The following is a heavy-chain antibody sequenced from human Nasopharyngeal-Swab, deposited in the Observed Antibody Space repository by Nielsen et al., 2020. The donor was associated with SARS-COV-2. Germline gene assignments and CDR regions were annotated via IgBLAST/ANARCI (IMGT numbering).Heavy chain of an antibody. J-gene: IGHJ6*04. D-gene: IGHD6-19*01. CDR1: GGSISSYY. Sequence: SETLSLTCTVSGGSISSYYWSWIRQPPGKGLEWIGYTYYSGSTNYNPSLKSRVTISVDTSKNQFSLKLSSVTAADTAVYYCARVSGWYEMDVWGKGTTVTVSS. V-gene: IGHV4-59*01. CDR2: TYYSGST. CDR3: ARVSGWYEMDV.